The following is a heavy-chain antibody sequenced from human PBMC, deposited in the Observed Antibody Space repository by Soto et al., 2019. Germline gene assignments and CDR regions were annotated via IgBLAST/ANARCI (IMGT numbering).Heavy chain of an antibody. CDR2: IIPIFGTA. V-gene: IGHV1-69*06. CDR1: GGTFSSYA. CDR3: ARMMFADCSGGSCLNWFDP. D-gene: IGHD2-15*01. J-gene: IGHJ5*02. Sequence: SVKVSCKASGGTFSSYAISWVRQAPGQGLEWMGGIIPIFGTANYAQKFQGRVTITADKSTSTAYMELSSLRSEDTAVYYCARMMFADCSGGSCLNWFDPWGQGTLVTVSS.